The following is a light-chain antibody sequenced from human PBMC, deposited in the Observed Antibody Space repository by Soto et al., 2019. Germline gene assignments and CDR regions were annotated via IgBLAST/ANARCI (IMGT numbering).Light chain of an antibody. V-gene: IGKV4-1*01. CDR2: WAS. CDR3: LQNYSTRWT. Sequence: DIVMTQSPDSPAVSLGERATINCKSSQSVLYNSNNKNYLAWYQQKPGQPPKLLIYWASTRESGVPDRFSGSGSRADFTLTISSLQAEDVAVYYCLQNYSTRWTVGQGNKVEIK. CDR1: QSVLYNSNNKNY. J-gene: IGKJ1*01.